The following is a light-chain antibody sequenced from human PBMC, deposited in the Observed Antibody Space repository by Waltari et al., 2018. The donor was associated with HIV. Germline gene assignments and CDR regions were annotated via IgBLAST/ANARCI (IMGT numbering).Light chain of an antibody. Sequence: QSVLTQPPSASGTPGQRVTISCSGTTSNVGTNFVSWYQHLPAAAPKLLMYRDNRRPSGVPDRFSGSKSGASASLAISGLRSEDEGDYYCATWDGSLGAFFVFGVGTKVTVL. CDR1: TSNVGTNF. J-gene: IGLJ1*01. CDR3: ATWDGSLGAFFV. V-gene: IGLV1-47*01. CDR2: RDN.